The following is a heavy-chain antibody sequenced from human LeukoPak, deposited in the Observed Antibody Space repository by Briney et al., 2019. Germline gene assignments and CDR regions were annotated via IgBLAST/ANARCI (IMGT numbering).Heavy chain of an antibody. CDR2: INPNSGGT. D-gene: IGHD6-6*01. V-gene: IGHV1-2*02. CDR1: GGTFSSYA. J-gene: IGHJ3*02. Sequence: GASVKVSCKASGGTFSSYAISWVRQAPGQGLEWMGWINPNSGGTNYAQKFQGRVTMTRDTSISTAYMELSRLRSDDTAVYYCAGYSRKYSSSHAFDIWGQGTMVTVSS. CDR3: AGYSRKYSSSHAFDI.